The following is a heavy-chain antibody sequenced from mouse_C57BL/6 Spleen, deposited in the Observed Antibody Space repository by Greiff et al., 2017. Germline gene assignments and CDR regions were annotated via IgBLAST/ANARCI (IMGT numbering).Heavy chain of an antibody. CDR1: GYTFTDYE. V-gene: IGHV1-15*01. Sequence: VQLQQSGAELVRPGASVTLSCKASGYTFTDYEMHWVKQTPVHGLEWIGAIDPSTGGTAYNQKFKGKAILTADKSSSTAYMELRSLTSEDSAVYYCTRSGDGPWFAYWGQGTLVTVSA. CDR3: TRSGDGPWFAY. J-gene: IGHJ3*01. CDR2: IDPSTGGT. D-gene: IGHD2-3*01.